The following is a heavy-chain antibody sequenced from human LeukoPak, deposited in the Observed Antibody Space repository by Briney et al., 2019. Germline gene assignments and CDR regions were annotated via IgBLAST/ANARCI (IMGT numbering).Heavy chain of an antibody. Sequence: GGSLRLSCGASGFIFRNYAMSWVRQASGKGLEWVSTVTGSGSATYYADSVKGRFIISRDNSKNTLYLQMNSLRADDTALYYCAKAMSTVMGGTDYWGQGTLVTVSS. CDR2: VTGSGSAT. CDR3: AKAMSTVMGGTDY. J-gene: IGHJ4*02. V-gene: IGHV3-23*01. D-gene: IGHD4-17*01. CDR1: GFIFRNYA.